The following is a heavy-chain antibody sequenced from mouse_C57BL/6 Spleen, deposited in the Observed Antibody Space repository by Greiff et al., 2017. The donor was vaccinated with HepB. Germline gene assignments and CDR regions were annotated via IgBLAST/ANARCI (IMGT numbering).Heavy chain of an antibody. J-gene: IGHJ2*01. CDR1: GYAFSSYW. Sequence: VQLVESGAELVKPGASVKISCKASGYAFSSYWMNWVKQRPGKGLEWIGQIYPGDGDTNYNGKFKGKATLTADKSSSTAYMQLSSLTSEDSAVYFCARPGSSYFDYWGQGTTLTVSS. CDR2: IYPGDGDT. D-gene: IGHD1-1*01. V-gene: IGHV1-80*01. CDR3: ARPGSSYFDY.